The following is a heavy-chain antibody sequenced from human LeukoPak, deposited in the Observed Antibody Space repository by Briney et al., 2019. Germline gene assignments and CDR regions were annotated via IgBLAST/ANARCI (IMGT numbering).Heavy chain of an antibody. CDR2: IQDRGST. CDR3: TRGQWLDVWDF. V-gene: IGHV4-4*07. D-gene: IGHD6-19*01. Sequence: SETLSLTCTVSGTSMSNSYWSWIRQPAGKGLEWIGHIQDRGSTIYNPSLGSRVTMSLDTLKNQFSLTLNSVTAADTAVYYCTRGQWLDVWDFWGQGTLVTVSS. J-gene: IGHJ4*02. CDR1: GTSMSNSY.